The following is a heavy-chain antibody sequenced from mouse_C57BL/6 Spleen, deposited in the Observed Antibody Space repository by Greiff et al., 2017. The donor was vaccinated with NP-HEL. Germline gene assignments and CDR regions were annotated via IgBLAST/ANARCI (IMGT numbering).Heavy chain of an antibody. CDR1: GYTFTDYE. Sequence: VQLQQSGAELVRPGASVTLSCKASGYTFTDYEMHWVKQTPVHGLEWIGAIDPETGGTAYNQKFKGKAILTADKSSSTAYMELRSLTSEDSAVYYCTRGDYAYYCDYWGQGTTLTVSS. CDR3: TRGDYAYYCDY. J-gene: IGHJ2*01. D-gene: IGHD2-4*01. CDR2: IDPETGGT. V-gene: IGHV1-15*01.